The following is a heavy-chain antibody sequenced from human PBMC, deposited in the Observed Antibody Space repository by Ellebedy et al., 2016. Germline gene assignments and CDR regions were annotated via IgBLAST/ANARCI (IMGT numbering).Heavy chain of an antibody. CDR2: IKGDGRTT. CDR3: ATGEPAAYED. V-gene: IGHV3-74*01. D-gene: IGHD6-25*01. CDR1: GAAFNKYW. J-gene: IGHJ4*02. Sequence: GESLKISCAASGAAFNKYWMHWVRQAPGKGLVWVSLIKGDGRTTIYADSVKGRFTISRDNARNMVYLQLNSLRAEDTAVYYCATGEPAAYEDWGQGTLVTVSS.